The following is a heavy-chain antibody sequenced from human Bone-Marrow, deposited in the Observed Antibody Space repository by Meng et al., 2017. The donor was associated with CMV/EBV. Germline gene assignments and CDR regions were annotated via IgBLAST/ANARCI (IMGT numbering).Heavy chain of an antibody. CDR3: TTFEKGGYSSSWYSPDFDY. CDR2: ISSSRTYI. CDR1: GFRFTTYA. D-gene: IGHD6-13*01. J-gene: IGHJ4*02. Sequence: LSLTCAASGFRFTTYAMNWVRQAPGRGLEWVSSISSSRTYIFYADSVKGRFNISRDNAKNSLYLQMNSLRAEDTAVYYCTTFEKGGYSSSWYSPDFDYWGQGTLVTVSS. V-gene: IGHV3-21*01.